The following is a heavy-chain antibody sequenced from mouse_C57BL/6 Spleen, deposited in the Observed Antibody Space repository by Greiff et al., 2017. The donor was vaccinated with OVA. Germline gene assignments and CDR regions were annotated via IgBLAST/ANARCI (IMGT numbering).Heavy chain of an antibody. CDR1: GFTFSSYA. J-gene: IGHJ4*01. CDR2: ISDGGSYT. CDR3: ARDRGYYAMDY. V-gene: IGHV5-4*01. Sequence: DVKLQESGGGLVKPGGSLKLSCAASGFTFSSYAMSWVRQTPEKRLEWVATISDGGSYTYYPDNVKGRFTISRDNAKNNLYLQMSHLKSEDTAMYYCARDRGYYAMDYWGQGTSVTVSS. D-gene: IGHD3-1*01.